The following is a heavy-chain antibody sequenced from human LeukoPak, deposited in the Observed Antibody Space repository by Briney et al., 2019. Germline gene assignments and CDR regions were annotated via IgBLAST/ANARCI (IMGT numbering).Heavy chain of an antibody. Sequence: GGSLRLSCAASGFTFSSYAMSWVRQAPGKGPEWVSAISNSGGSTYYADSVKGRFTISRDNSKNTMYLQMNSLRAEDTAVYYCAKVNSYYYHGMDVWGPGATVTVSS. D-gene: IGHD2/OR15-2a*01. CDR1: GFTFSSYA. CDR2: ISNSGGST. V-gene: IGHV3-23*01. J-gene: IGHJ6*02. CDR3: AKVNSYYYHGMDV.